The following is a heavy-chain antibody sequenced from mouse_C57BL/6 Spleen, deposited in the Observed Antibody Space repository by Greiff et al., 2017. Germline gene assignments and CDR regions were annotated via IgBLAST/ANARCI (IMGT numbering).Heavy chain of an antibody. D-gene: IGHD2-12*01. Sequence: EVKLMESGGDLVKPGGSLKLSCAASGFTFSSYGMSWVRQTPDKRLEWVATISSGGSYTYYPDSVKGRFTISRDNAKNTLYLQMSSLKSEDTAMYYCARHYDARFAYWGQGTLVTVSA. CDR2: ISSGGSYT. J-gene: IGHJ3*01. CDR3: ARHYDARFAY. CDR1: GFTFSSYG. V-gene: IGHV5-6*01.